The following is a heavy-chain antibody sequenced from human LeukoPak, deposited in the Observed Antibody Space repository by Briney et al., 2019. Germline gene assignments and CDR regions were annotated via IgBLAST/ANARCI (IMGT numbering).Heavy chain of an antibody. J-gene: IGHJ4*02. Sequence: GGSLRLSCAASGFTFSSYGMHWVRQAPGKGLEWVAVISYDGSNKYYADSVKGRYTISRDNSKNTLYLQMNSLRAEDTAVYYCVNIGATTSGSYFDYWGQGTLVTVSS. D-gene: IGHD1-26*01. V-gene: IGHV3-30*18. CDR1: GFTFSSYG. CDR2: ISYDGSNK. CDR3: VNIGATTSGSYFDY.